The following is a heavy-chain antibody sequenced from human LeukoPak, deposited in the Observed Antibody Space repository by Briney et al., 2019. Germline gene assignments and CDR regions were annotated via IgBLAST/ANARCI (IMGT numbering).Heavy chain of an antibody. V-gene: IGHV3-7*03. Sequence: QAGGSLRLSCAASGFTFSRHWMYWVRQAPGKGLEWVANIKQDGSAKPYVDSVKGRFTISRDNAKNSLFLQMNSLRAEDTAAYYCARDNGWSADFWGQGTLVTVSS. D-gene: IGHD2-15*01. J-gene: IGHJ4*02. CDR2: IKQDGSAK. CDR1: GFTFSRHW. CDR3: ARDNGWSADF.